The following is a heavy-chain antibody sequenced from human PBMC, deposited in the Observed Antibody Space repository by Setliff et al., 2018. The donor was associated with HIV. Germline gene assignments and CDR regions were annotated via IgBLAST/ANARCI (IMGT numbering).Heavy chain of an antibody. J-gene: IGHJ6*03. D-gene: IGHD3-16*01. CDR2: ISSSGSYI. V-gene: IGHV3-21*01. Sequence: PGGSLRLSCAASGFTLSSYAMSWVRQAPGKGLEWVSSISSSGSYIYYAASLKGRFTITRDNARNSLYLQMNSLRAEDTAVYYCGKAPYPQYYYYMDVWAKGPRSPSP. CDR3: GKAPYPQYYYYMDV. CDR1: GFTLSSYA.